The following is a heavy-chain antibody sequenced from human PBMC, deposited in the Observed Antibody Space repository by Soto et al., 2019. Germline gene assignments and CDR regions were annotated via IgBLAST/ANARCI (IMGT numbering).Heavy chain of an antibody. J-gene: IGHJ3*02. V-gene: IGHV3-23*01. CDR3: AMTRLYDTGTNDYHRDALDI. CDR2: ISGSGGRV. D-gene: IGHD3-22*01. Sequence: EVQLLESGGGMVEPRGSLKLSCAASGFSFGTYVMNWVRQAPGKGLEWVSGISGSGGRVYSADSVKGRLTISRDNSRNRLYLQMNSLRAEETAIYYCAMTRLYDTGTNDYHRDALDIWGQGTQVTVSS. CDR1: GFSFGTYV.